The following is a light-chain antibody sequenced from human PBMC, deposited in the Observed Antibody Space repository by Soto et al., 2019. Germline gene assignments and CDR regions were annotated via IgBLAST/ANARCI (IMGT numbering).Light chain of an antibody. Sequence: EIVMTQSPATLSVSPGERDTLSWRASQSVSSNLAWYQQKPGQAPRLLIYGASTRATGISARFSGSGSGTEFTLTISSLQSEDFAVYYCQQYNNWPTFGPGTKVDIK. CDR1: QSVSSN. V-gene: IGKV3-15*01. CDR2: GAS. CDR3: QQYNNWPT. J-gene: IGKJ3*01.